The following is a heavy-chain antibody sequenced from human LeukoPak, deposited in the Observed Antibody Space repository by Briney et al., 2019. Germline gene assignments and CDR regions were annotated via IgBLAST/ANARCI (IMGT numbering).Heavy chain of an antibody. J-gene: IGHJ4*02. CDR2: ISYDGSNK. Sequence: QAGGSLRLSCAASGFTFSTYGMHWVRQAPGKGLEWVAVISYDGSNKYYADSVKGRFTISRDNSKNTLYLQMNSLRAEDTAVYYCACRLGNFFDYWGQGTLVTVSS. CDR1: GFTFSTYG. CDR3: ACRLGNFFDY. V-gene: IGHV3-30*19.